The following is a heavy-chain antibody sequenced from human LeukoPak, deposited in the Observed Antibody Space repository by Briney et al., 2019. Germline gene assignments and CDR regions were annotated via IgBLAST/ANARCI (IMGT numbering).Heavy chain of an antibody. J-gene: IGHJ4*02. D-gene: IGHD5-12*01. V-gene: IGHV4-4*09. CDR3: ARGRYRGDRWPGY. CDR1: GGFISSYY. Sequence: SETLSLTCTVSGGFISSYYWSWIRQPPGKGLEWIGYIHTSGSTNYNPSLKSRVTMSVDTSKNQFSLKLSSVTAADTAVYYCARGRYRGDRWPGYWGQGTLVTVSS. CDR2: IHTSGST.